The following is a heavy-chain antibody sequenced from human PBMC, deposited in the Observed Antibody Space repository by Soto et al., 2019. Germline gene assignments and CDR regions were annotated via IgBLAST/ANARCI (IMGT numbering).Heavy chain of an antibody. CDR2: ISWNSGSI. J-gene: IGHJ4*02. CDR3: TTTGGRYYYDSSGYTSTDY. D-gene: IGHD3-22*01. CDR1: GFTFDDYA. V-gene: IGHV3-9*01. Sequence: EVQLVESGGGLVQPGRSLRLSCAASGFTFDDYAMHWVRQAPGKGLAWVSGISWNSGSIGYADSVKGRFTISRDNAKNSLYLQMNSLRAEDTAVYYCTTTGGRYYYDSSGYTSTDYWGQGTLVTVSS.